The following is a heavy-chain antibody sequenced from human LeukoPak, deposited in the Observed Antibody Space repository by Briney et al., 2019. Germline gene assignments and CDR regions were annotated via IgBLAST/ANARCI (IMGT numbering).Heavy chain of an antibody. Sequence: PSETLSLTCTVSGGSISSGDYYWSWIRQPPGKGLEWIGYIYYSGSTYYNPSLKSRVTISVDTSKNQFSLKLSSVTAADTAVYYCAARPYYYDSSGYILGGLNWFDPWGQGTLVTVSS. CDR2: IYYSGST. J-gene: IGHJ5*02. V-gene: IGHV4-30-4*01. D-gene: IGHD3-22*01. CDR3: AARPYYYDSSGYILGGLNWFDP. CDR1: GGSISSGDYY.